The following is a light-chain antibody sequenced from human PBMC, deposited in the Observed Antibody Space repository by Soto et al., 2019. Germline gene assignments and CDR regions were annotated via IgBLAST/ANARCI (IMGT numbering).Light chain of an antibody. V-gene: IGKV3-20*01. J-gene: IGKJ1*01. CDR1: QSVSSN. Sequence: EVVMTQAPAALSLSPGERATLSFRASQSVSSNLAWYQQKPGQAPSLLIYGASNRATGIPDRFSGSGSGTDFTLTISRLEPEDFAVYYCQQYGRSGTFGQGTKVDI. CDR3: QQYGRSGT. CDR2: GAS.